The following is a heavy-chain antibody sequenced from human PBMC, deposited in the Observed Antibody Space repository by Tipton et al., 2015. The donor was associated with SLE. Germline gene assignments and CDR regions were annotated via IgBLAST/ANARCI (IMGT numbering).Heavy chain of an antibody. CDR3: AREGADYDFWSGYHRGLYYFDY. V-gene: IGHV4-61*01. J-gene: IGHJ4*02. Sequence: TLSLTCAVYGGSISSSSSYYWAWIRQPPGKGVEWIGYIYYSGSTNYNPSLKSRVTISVDTSKNQFSLKLSSVTAADTAVYYCAREGADYDFWSGYHRGLYYFDYWGQGTLVTVSS. D-gene: IGHD3-3*01. CDR2: IYYSGST. CDR1: GGSISSSSSYY.